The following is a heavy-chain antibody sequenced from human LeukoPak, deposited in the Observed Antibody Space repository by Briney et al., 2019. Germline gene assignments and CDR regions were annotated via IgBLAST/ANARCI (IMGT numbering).Heavy chain of an antibody. J-gene: IGHJ4*02. CDR1: GGTFSSYA. D-gene: IGHD3-10*01. Sequence: ASVKVSCKASGGTFSSYAISWVRQAPGQGLEWMGRIIPILGIANYAQKFQGRVTITADKPTSTAYMELSSLRSEDTAVYYCARTHYGSGSYARIDYWGQGTLVTVSS. CDR2: IIPILGIA. V-gene: IGHV1-69*04. CDR3: ARTHYGSGSYARIDY.